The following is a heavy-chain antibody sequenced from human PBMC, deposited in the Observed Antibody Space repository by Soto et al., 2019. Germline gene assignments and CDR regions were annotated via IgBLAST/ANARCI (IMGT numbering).Heavy chain of an antibody. J-gene: IGHJ4*02. CDR2: IYYSGST. D-gene: IGHD2-21*02. Sequence: LSLTCTVSGGSISSSSYYWGWIRQPPGKGLEWIGYIYYSGSTNYNPSLKSRVTISVDTSKNQFSLKLSSVTAADTAVYYCARGTGLLVDYWGQGTLVTVSS. V-gene: IGHV4-61*05. CDR3: ARGTGLLVDY. CDR1: GGSISSSSYY.